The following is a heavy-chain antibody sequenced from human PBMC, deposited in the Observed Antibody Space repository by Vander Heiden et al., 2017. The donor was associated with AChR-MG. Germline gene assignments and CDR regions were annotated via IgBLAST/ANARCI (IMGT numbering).Heavy chain of an antibody. J-gene: IGHJ2*01. D-gene: IGHD1-1*01. Sequence: QLQLQESGPGLVGPSETLSLTCTVSGGSINTNSYYWGWIRQSPGKGLEWIGSMQYSGSTYYNPSLKTRVTISVDTSKNQFSLRLRSVTAADTAFYYCARDTTFWYFDLWGRGTLVTVSS. CDR1: GGSINTNSYY. V-gene: IGHV4-39*02. CDR2: MQYSGST. CDR3: ARDTTFWYFDL.